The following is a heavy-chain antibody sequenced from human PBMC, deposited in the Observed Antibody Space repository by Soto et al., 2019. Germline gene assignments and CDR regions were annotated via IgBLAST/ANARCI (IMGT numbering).Heavy chain of an antibody. CDR3: AKTDRDNWNDEACIDY. CDR1: GFTFSSYW. Sequence: GGSLRLSCAASGFTFSSYWMSWVRQAPGKGLEWVANIKQDGSEKYYVDSVKGRFTISRDNAKNSLYLQMNSLRAEDTAVYYCAKTDRDNWNDEACIDYWGQGTLVTVSS. CDR2: IKQDGSEK. J-gene: IGHJ4*02. D-gene: IGHD1-1*01. V-gene: IGHV3-7*01.